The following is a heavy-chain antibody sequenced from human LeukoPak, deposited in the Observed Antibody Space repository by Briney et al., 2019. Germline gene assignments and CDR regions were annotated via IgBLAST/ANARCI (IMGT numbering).Heavy chain of an antibody. J-gene: IGHJ5*02. CDR2: IYHSGRT. Sequence: PSETLSLTCTVSGYSMSSGYYWGWIRQPPGKGLEWIGSIYHSGRTYYNPSLKSRVTISLDMSKNQFSLKVGSVTAADTAVYYCVRDRISVTDPPNWFDPWGQGTLVTVSS. CDR1: GYSMSSGYY. V-gene: IGHV4-38-2*02. D-gene: IGHD6-19*01. CDR3: VRDRISVTDPPNWFDP.